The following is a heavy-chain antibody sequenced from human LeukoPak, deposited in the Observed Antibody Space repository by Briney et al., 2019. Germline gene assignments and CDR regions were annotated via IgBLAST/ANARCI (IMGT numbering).Heavy chain of an antibody. Sequence: GRSLRLSCAASGFTFSSYAMHWVRQAPGKGLEWVAVISYDGSNKYYADSVKGRFTISRDNSKNTLYLQMNSLRAEDPAVYYCARGAGVLRGLDYWGQGTLVTVSS. J-gene: IGHJ4*02. CDR1: GFTFSSYA. V-gene: IGHV3-30-3*01. CDR3: ARGAGVLRGLDY. D-gene: IGHD3-3*01. CDR2: ISYDGSNK.